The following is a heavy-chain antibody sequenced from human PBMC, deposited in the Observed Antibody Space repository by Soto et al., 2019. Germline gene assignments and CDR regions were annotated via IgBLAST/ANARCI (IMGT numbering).Heavy chain of an antibody. J-gene: IGHJ4*02. V-gene: IGHV4-61*01. CDR3: ARLRGSPFYYFDY. CDR2: IYYSGST. CDR1: GGSVSSGSYY. Sequence: SETLSLTCTVSGGSVSSGSYYWSWIRQPPGKGLEWIGYIYYSGSTNYNPSLKSRVTISVDTSKNQFSLKLSSVTAADTAVYYCARLRGSPFYYFDYWGQGTLVTVSS.